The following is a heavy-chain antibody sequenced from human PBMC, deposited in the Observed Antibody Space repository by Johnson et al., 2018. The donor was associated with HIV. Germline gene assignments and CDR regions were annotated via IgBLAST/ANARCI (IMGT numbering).Heavy chain of an antibody. CDR3: AREDLYGAGPDAFDI. CDR2: IYSGGST. Sequence: VQLVESGGGVVQPGGSLRLSCAASGFTFSSYGMHWVRQAPGKGLEWVSVIYSGGSTYYADSVKGRFTISRDNSKNTLYLQMNSLRAEDTAVYYCAREDLYGAGPDAFDIWGQGTMVTVSS. V-gene: IGHV3-NL1*01. CDR1: GFTFSSYG. D-gene: IGHD4-17*01. J-gene: IGHJ3*02.